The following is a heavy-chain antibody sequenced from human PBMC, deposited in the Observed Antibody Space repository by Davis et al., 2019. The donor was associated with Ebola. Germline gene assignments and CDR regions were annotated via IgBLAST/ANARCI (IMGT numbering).Heavy chain of an antibody. V-gene: IGHV1-69*13. CDR2: IIPVFRTA. Sequence: SVKVSCKAVGGTLTSYAMTWVRQAPGQGLEWMGGIIPVFRTANYAQKFQGRVTITADESTRTAYMELNGLRSENTAVYYCAHLGPQRYCSGGGCHGYLDYWGQGTLVTVSS. CDR1: GGTLTSYA. J-gene: IGHJ4*02. CDR3: AHLGPQRYCSGGGCHGYLDY. D-gene: IGHD2-15*01.